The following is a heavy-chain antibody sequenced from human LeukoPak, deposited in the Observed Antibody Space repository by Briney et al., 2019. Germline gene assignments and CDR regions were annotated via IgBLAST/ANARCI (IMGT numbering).Heavy chain of an antibody. V-gene: IGHV1-18*01. CDR1: GYTFTSYG. Sequence: ASVKVSCKASGYTFTSYGISWVRQAPGQGLEWMGWISAYNGNTNYAQKLQGRVTMTTDTSTCTAYMELRSLRSDDTAVYYCARDGPLWFGELLIFHYWGQGTLVTVSS. J-gene: IGHJ4*02. CDR3: ARDGPLWFGELLIFHY. D-gene: IGHD3-10*01. CDR2: ISAYNGNT.